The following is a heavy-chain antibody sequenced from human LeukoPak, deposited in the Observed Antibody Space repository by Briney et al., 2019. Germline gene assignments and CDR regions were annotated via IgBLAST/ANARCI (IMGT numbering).Heavy chain of an antibody. CDR1: GGSFSGYY. V-gene: IGHV4-34*01. Sequence: SETLSLTCAVYGGSFSGYYWSWIRQPPGKGLEWIGEINHSGSTNYNPSLKSRVTISVDTSKNQFSLKLSSVTAADTAVYYCARLSAYYDFWSGYSYYYMDVWGKGTTVTVSS. D-gene: IGHD3-3*01. J-gene: IGHJ6*03. CDR2: INHSGST. CDR3: ARLSAYYDFWSGYSYYYMDV.